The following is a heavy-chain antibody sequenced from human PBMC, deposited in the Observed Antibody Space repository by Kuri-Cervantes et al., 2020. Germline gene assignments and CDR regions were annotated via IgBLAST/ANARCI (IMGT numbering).Heavy chain of an antibody. CDR1: GLTFRSCG. J-gene: IGHJ4*02. V-gene: IGHV3-21*01. CDR2: ISGTGAYT. D-gene: IGHD1-1*01. Sequence: GESLKISCAASGLTFRSCGMHWVRQAPGKGLEWVSSISGTGAYTHYADSVKGRFTISRDNGKKSLYLQMNNLKSEDTAMYYCARVMQLQRPIWGQGALVIVSS. CDR3: ARVMQLQRPI.